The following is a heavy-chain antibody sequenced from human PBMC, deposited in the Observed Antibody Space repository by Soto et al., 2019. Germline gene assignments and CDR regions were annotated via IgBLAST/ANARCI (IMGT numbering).Heavy chain of an antibody. CDR2: IYHSGST. D-gene: IGHD6-13*01. J-gene: IGHJ4*02. V-gene: IGHV4-38-2*01. CDR1: GDSIRSDYY. Sequence: ETLSLTCGVSGDSIRSDYYWAWIRQPPGKGLEWIGSIYHSGSTYYNPSLKSRVTISVDTSKNQFSLKLSSVTAADTAVYYCARARIAAAVPYYFDYWGQGTLVTVSS. CDR3: ARARIAAAVPYYFDY.